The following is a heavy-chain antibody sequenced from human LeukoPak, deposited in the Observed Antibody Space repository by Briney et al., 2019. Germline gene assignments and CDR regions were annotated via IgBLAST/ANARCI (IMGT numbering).Heavy chain of an antibody. CDR1: GGSFSGYY. V-gene: IGHV4-34*01. CDR3: ARGYSQRIAAAGGYFGY. CDR2: INHSGST. J-gene: IGHJ4*02. D-gene: IGHD6-13*01. Sequence: SETLSLTCAVYGGSFSGYYWSWIRQPPGKGLEWIGEINHSGSTNYNPSLKSRVTISVDTSKNQFSLKLSSVTAADTAVCYCARGYSQRIAAAGGYFGYWGQGTLVTVSS.